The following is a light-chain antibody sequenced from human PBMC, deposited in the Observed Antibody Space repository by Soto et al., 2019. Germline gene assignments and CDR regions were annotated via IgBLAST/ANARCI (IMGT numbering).Light chain of an antibody. CDR1: QSISTE. J-gene: IGKJ2*01. CDR2: SAS. Sequence: EIAMTQSPATLSVSPGERATLSCRASQSISTELAWYQQIPGQPPRLLIYSASTRATVVPARFTGSGSGSEFTLTISGLQSEDFASYYCQQGHNWPLTFCQGTRLEI. CDR3: QQGHNWPLT. V-gene: IGKV3-15*01.